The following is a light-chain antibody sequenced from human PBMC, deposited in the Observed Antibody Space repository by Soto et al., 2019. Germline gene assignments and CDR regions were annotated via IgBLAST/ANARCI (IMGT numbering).Light chain of an antibody. V-gene: IGKV1-5*03. Sequence: DIQMTQSPSTLSASVGDRVTITCRASQSISSWLAWYQQKPGKAPKLLIYKASSLESGVPSRFSGSGSGTEFTLTISSLQPDDFATYYCQQYNSYPVTIGQGTWLEIK. CDR1: QSISSW. CDR2: KAS. J-gene: IGKJ5*01. CDR3: QQYNSYPVT.